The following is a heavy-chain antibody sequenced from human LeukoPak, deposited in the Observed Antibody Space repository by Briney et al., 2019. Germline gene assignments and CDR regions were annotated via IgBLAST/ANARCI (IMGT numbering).Heavy chain of an antibody. Sequence: PWGSLRLSCAASGFTFSSYSMNWVRQAPGKGLEWVSSISSSSSYIYYADSVKGRFTISRDNAKNSLYLQMNSLRAEDTAVYYCATSGSRPFDYWGQGALVTASS. V-gene: IGHV3-21*01. J-gene: IGHJ4*02. CDR1: GFTFSSYS. CDR3: ATSGSRPFDY. D-gene: IGHD1-26*01. CDR2: ISSSSSYI.